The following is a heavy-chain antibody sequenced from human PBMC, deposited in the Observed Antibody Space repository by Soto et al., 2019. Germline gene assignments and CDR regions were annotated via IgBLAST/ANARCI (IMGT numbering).Heavy chain of an antibody. CDR1: GYTFTSYT. Sequence: QVQLVQSGAEVKKPGASVKVSCKASGYTFTSYTMHWVRQAPGQRLEWMGWINAGNGDTKYSQKFQGRVTITRDTSASTAYMELSSLRSEDTAVYYCASSYSNYALIDYYYYGMDVWGQGTTVTFSS. J-gene: IGHJ6*02. V-gene: IGHV1-3*01. CDR3: ASSYSNYALIDYYYYGMDV. CDR2: INAGNGDT. D-gene: IGHD4-4*01.